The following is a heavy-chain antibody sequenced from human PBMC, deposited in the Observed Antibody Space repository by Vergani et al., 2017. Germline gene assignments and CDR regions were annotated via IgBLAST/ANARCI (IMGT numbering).Heavy chain of an antibody. J-gene: IGHJ6*03. D-gene: IGHD4-11*01. CDR1: GGSFTSYH. V-gene: IGHV4-34*01. Sequence: QVQLQQWGGGLLKPSETLSLTCVVNGGSFTSYHWTWIRQSPGEGLEWVGDIDHTGRPDYNPSLKSRLNMSVDKSRNQFSLTLNSVTATDTAIYFCARVSTETNSHLYYYYYMDVWGGGAAVTVS. CDR2: IDHTGRP. CDR3: ARVSTETNSHLYYYYYMDV.